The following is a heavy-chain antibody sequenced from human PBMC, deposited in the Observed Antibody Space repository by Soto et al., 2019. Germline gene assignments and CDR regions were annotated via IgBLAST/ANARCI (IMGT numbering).Heavy chain of an antibody. CDR1: GGSISSYY. V-gene: IGHV4-59*08. Sequence: PSETLSLTCTVSGGSISSYYWSWIRQPPGKGLEWIGYIYYRGSTNYNPSLKSRVTISVDTSKNQFSMKLSSVTAADTAVYYCARLSSIAARPGDYYYYYYMDVWGKGTTVTVSS. J-gene: IGHJ6*03. CDR2: IYYRGST. D-gene: IGHD6-6*01. CDR3: ARLSSIAARPGDYYYYYYMDV.